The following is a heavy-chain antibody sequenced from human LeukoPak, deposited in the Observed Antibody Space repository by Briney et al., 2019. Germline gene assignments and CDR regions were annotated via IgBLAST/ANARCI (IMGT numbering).Heavy chain of an antibody. CDR2: IYPGDSDT. CDR1: GYTFSTYW. CDR3: ARRFDTSGYFQY. Sequence: KLGESLKISCKGSGYTFSTYWIGWVLQMPGKGLEWMVIIYPGDSDTRYSPSFQGQVTISADKSISTAFLQWSSLKASDTAMYYCARRFDTSGYFQYWGQGTLVTVSS. V-gene: IGHV5-51*01. J-gene: IGHJ1*01. D-gene: IGHD3-22*01.